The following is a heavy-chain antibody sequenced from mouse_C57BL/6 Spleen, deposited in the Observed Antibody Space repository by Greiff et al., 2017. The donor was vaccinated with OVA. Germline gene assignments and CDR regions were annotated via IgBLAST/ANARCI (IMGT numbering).Heavy chain of an antibody. CDR3: ARWINEFAY. V-gene: IGHV1-4*01. Sequence: VQLQESGAELARPGASVKMSCKASGYTFPSYTMHWVKQRPGQGLEWIGYINPSSGYTKYNQKFKDKATLTADKSSSTAYMQLSSLTSEDSAVYYCARWINEFAYWGQGTLVTVSA. CDR2: INPSSGYT. CDR1: GYTFPSYT. J-gene: IGHJ3*01.